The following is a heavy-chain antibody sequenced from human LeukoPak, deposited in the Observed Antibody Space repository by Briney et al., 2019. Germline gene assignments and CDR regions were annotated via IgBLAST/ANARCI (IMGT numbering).Heavy chain of an antibody. CDR2: ISSGASTM. J-gene: IGHJ4*02. D-gene: IGHD6-19*01. CDR3: ALLAVASDFDY. Sequence: LAGGSLRLSCAASGFMFRSFEMYWVRQAPGKGLEWVAYISSGASTMYYADSVKGRFTISRDGAKNSLFLQMNSLRAEDTAIYYCALLAVASDFDYWGQGTLVTVSS. V-gene: IGHV3-48*03. CDR1: GFMFRSFE.